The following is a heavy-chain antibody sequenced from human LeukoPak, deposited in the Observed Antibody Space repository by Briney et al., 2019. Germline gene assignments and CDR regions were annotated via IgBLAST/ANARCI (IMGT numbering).Heavy chain of an antibody. CDR1: GFTFSSYA. CDR2: ISGSGGST. J-gene: IGHJ4*02. CDR3: AKASYYDYVWGSYPSDY. Sequence: PGGSLRLSCAASGFTFSSYAMSWVRQAPGKGLEWVSAISGSGGSTYYADSVKGRFTISRDNSKYTLYLQMNSLRAEDTAVYYCAKASYYDYVWGSYPSDYWGQGTLVTVSS. D-gene: IGHD3-16*02. V-gene: IGHV3-23*01.